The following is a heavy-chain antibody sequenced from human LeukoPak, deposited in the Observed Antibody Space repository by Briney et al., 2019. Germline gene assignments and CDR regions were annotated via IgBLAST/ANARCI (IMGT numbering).Heavy chain of an antibody. V-gene: IGHV4-34*01. D-gene: IGHD3-22*01. Sequence: SETLSLTCAVYGGSFSGYYWSWIRQPPGKGLEWVGSIYHSGSTYYNASLKGRVTISVDTSKNQFSLKLSSVTAADTAVYYCARQGVGYYDSSGYTSDYWGQGTLVTVSS. CDR1: GGSFSGYY. J-gene: IGHJ4*02. CDR3: ARQGVGYYDSSGYTSDY. CDR2: IYHSGST.